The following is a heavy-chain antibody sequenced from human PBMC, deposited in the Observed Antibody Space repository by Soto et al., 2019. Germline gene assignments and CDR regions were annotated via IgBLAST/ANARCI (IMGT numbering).Heavy chain of an antibody. J-gene: IGHJ4*02. V-gene: IGHV1-2*04. CDR2: INPNSGGT. CDR3: GRVVAVAGGQCFDY. D-gene: IGHD6-19*01. CDR1: GYTFTGYY. Sequence: GASVKVSCKASGYTFTGYYMHWVRQAPGQGLEWMGWINPNSGGTNYAQKFQGWVTMTRDTSISTAYMEQSRLRSDDTAVYYWGRVVAVAGGQCFDYWGQGTRVTVSS.